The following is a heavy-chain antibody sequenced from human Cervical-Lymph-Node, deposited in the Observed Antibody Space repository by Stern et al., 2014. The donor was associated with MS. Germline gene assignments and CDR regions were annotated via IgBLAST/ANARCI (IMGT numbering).Heavy chain of an antibody. CDR2: IWYDGSNP. CDR1: GFSFSRSA. Sequence: MQLVETGGGVVQPGRSLRLSWAASGFSFSRSAMHWVRQAPGKGLEWVALIWYDGSNPYYADSVTGRFTISRDNFKNTLYLQMNSLRAEDTAVYYCASAYSSSHYYFDYWGQGTLVTVSS. V-gene: IGHV3-33*01. D-gene: IGHD6-13*01. J-gene: IGHJ4*02. CDR3: ASAYSSSHYYFDY.